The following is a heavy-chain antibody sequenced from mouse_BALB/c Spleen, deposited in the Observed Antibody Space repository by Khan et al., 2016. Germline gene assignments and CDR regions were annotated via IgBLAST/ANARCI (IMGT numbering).Heavy chain of an antibody. CDR2: ISYSGPT. V-gene: IGHV3-8*02. CDR3: ASYDSSGSFFDY. J-gene: IGHJ2*01. CDR1: GDSITSGY. Sequence: EVQLQELGPSLVKPSQTLSLTCSVTGDSITSGYWNWIRKFPGNKLEYMGYISYSGPTYYNPSLKSRISITRDTSKNQYFLHLNSVTTDDTATYYCASYDSSGSFFDYWGQGTTLTVSS. D-gene: IGHD3-2*01.